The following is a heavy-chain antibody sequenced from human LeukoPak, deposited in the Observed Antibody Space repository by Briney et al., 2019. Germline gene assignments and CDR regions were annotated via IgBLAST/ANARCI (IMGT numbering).Heavy chain of an antibody. CDR2: FDPEDGET. Sequence: ASVKVSCKVSGYTLTELSMHWVRQAPGKGLEWMGGFDPEDGETIYAQKFQGRVTMTEDTSTDTAYMELSSLRSEDTAVYYCGTDPTTRLRRPTSAYGMDVWGQGTTVTVSS. CDR1: GYTLTELS. V-gene: IGHV1-24*01. J-gene: IGHJ6*02. CDR3: GTDPTTRLRRPTSAYGMDV. D-gene: IGHD4-17*01.